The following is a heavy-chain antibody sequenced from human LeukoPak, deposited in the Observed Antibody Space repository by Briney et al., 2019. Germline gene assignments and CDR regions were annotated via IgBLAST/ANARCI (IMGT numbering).Heavy chain of an antibody. J-gene: IGHJ4*02. V-gene: IGHV3-21*01. CDR2: IASTSSYR. CDR1: GFTLSSYS. CDR3: ARAGDYDY. Sequence: GGSLRLSCAASGFTLSSYSMNWVRAAPGRGGYWVTTIASTSSYRYYADSVKGRFTHSRDNAKKSLYLQMNSQRAEDKAVYYCARAGDYDYWGQGTLVTVSS. D-gene: IGHD4-17*01.